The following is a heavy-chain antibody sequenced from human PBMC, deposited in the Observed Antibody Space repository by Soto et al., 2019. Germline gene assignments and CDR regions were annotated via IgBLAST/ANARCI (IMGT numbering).Heavy chain of an antibody. CDR1: GGSISSYY. Sequence: PSETLSLTCTVSGGSISSYYWSWIRQPPGKGLEWIGYIYYSGSTNYNPSLKSRVTISVDTSKNQFSLKLSSVTAADTAVYYCARGLRGYQTYYFDYWGQGTLVTVSS. D-gene: IGHD3-16*01. CDR2: IYYSGST. CDR3: ARGLRGYQTYYFDY. J-gene: IGHJ4*02. V-gene: IGHV4-59*01.